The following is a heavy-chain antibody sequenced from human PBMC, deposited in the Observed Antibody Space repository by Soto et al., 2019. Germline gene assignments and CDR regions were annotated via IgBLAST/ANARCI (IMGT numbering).Heavy chain of an antibody. CDR3: ATYRLGAGTGSSWFDA. V-gene: IGHV1-8*01. CDR1: GYTFTSYD. CDR2: MNPNSGNT. D-gene: IGHD1-26*01. J-gene: IGHJ5*02. Sequence: QVQLVQSGAEVKTPGASVKVSCKASGYTFTSYDINWVRQATGQGLEWMGWMNPNSGNTGYAQKFQGRITMPRDTSRSTADMQLPGLRSDYTAIYYCATYRLGAGTGSSWFDAWGQGTLVTVSS.